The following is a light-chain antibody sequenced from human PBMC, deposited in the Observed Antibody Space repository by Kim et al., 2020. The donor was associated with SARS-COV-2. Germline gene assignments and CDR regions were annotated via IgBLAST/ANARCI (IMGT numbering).Light chain of an antibody. J-gene: IGKJ1*01. CDR3: QQYNEYSWT. V-gene: IGKV1-5*03. Sequence: ASVGDRVTITGRASHSINIWLAWYQQKPGKAPKLLIYKASSLQGGVPSRFSGSGSGTEFTLTITSLQPDDIATYYCQQYNEYSWTFGQGTKVEIK. CDR1: HSINIW. CDR2: KAS.